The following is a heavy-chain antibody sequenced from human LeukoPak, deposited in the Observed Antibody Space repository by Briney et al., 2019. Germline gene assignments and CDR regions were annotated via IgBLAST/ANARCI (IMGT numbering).Heavy chain of an antibody. Sequence: GGSLRLSCAASGFTLSSYGMYWVRQAPGKGLEWVAVIWYDGTNENYADSVKGRFTISRDNSKNTLFLQMNSLRVEDTAVYYCAKAGRGYSYGYMDVWGKGTTVTVSS. CDR1: GFTLSSYG. V-gene: IGHV3-33*06. CDR3: AKAGRGYSYGYMDV. J-gene: IGHJ6*03. CDR2: IWYDGTNE. D-gene: IGHD5-18*01.